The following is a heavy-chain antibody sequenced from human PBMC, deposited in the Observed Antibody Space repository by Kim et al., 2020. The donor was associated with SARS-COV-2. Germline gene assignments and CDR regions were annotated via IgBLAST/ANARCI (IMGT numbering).Heavy chain of an antibody. V-gene: IGHV3-43*02. Sequence: GGSLRLSRAASGFTFDDYAMHWVRQAPGKGLEWVSLISGDGGSTYYADSVKGRFTISRDNSKNSLYLQMNSLRTEDTALYYCAKDEGLVSYYDILTGYYKGFYYYYGMDVWGQGTTVTVSS. CDR1: GFTFDDYA. CDR2: ISGDGGST. CDR3: AKDEGLVSYYDILTGYYKGFYYYYGMDV. D-gene: IGHD3-9*01. J-gene: IGHJ6*02.